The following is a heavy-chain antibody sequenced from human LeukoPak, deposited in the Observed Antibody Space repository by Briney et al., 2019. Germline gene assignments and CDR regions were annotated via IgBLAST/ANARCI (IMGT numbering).Heavy chain of an antibody. CDR1: GGSISSGGYY. Sequence: SETLSLTCTVSGGSISSGGYYWSWLRQHPGKGLEWIGYIYYSGSTYYNPSLKSRVTISVDTSKNQFSLKLSSVTAADTAVYYCASGYCSGGSCLDYWGQGTLVTVSS. J-gene: IGHJ4*02. CDR3: ASGYCSGGSCLDY. V-gene: IGHV4-31*03. D-gene: IGHD2-15*01. CDR2: IYYSGST.